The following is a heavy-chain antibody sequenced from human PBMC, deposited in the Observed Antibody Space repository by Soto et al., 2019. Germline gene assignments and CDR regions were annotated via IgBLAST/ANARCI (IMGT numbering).Heavy chain of an antibody. CDR1: GYSLAGYH. J-gene: IGHJ4*02. CDR2: FTPDTHKT. V-gene: IGHV1-46*01. Sequence: GASVKVSCKSSGYSLAGYHIHWARQAPGQGLEWIGIFTPDTHKTMYAQKFQGRVTMTRDPSMTTVHLDLSSLKSEDTAVYFCARERSATYLFDYWGQGTLVTVSS. CDR3: ARERSATYLFDY.